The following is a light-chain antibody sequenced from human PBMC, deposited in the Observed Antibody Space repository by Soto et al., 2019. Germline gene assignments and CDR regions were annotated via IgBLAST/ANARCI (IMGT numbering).Light chain of an antibody. J-gene: IGLJ2*01. Sequence: QSVLTQPPSVSGAPGQRVTISCTGSSSNIAAGYDVHWYQQLPGTAPKLLIYGNSNRPSGVPDRFSGSKSDTSASLAITGLQAEDEADYYCQSYDSSLGGSVFGGGTKLTVL. CDR3: QSYDSSLGGSV. CDR1: SSNIAAGYD. V-gene: IGLV1-40*01. CDR2: GNS.